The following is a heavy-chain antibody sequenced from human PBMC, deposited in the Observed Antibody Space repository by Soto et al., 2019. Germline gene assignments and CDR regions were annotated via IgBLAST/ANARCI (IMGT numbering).Heavy chain of an antibody. J-gene: IGHJ3*02. D-gene: IGHD2-2*01. CDR3: ARPQGYCSSTSCYKDAFDI. CDR1: GCRFTSYW. Sequence: GASLKISCKGSGCRFTSYWIGWVRQMTGKGMEWMGIIYPGDSDTRYSPSFQGQVTISADKSISTAYLQWSSLKASDTAMYYCARPQGYCSSTSCYKDAFDIWGQGTMVTVSS. CDR2: IYPGDSDT. V-gene: IGHV5-51*01.